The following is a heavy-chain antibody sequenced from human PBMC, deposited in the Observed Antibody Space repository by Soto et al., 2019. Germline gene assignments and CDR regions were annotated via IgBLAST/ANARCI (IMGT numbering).Heavy chain of an antibody. CDR1: GYTFTSYG. V-gene: IGHV1-18*01. J-gene: IGHJ3*02. CDR2: LSAYNGNT. CDR3: AGESPTTVTTGAFDI. D-gene: IGHD4-17*01. Sequence: QVQLVQSGAEVKKPGASVKVSCKASGYTFTSYGISWVRQAPGQGLEWMGWLSAYNGNTNYSQKLQGRANLTPDTSTSTAYMELRRLRSDDTAVYYCAGESPTTVTTGAFDIWGQGTMVTVSS.